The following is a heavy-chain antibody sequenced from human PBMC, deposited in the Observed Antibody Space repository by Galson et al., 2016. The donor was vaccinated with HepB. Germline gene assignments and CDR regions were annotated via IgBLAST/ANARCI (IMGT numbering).Heavy chain of an antibody. V-gene: IGHV4-39*01. CDR1: GDSVSSSNSY. CDR3: ARPGVPGYIDV. J-gene: IGHJ6*03. D-gene: IGHD6-6*01. Sequence: SETLSPTCSVSGDSVSSSNSYWGWIRQPRGKELGWIATVHYTGATYYNPSLKSRVTISVDTSKNQVSLNLRSVTAADTAVYHCARPGVPGYIDVWGKGTTVIVSS. CDR2: VHYTGAT.